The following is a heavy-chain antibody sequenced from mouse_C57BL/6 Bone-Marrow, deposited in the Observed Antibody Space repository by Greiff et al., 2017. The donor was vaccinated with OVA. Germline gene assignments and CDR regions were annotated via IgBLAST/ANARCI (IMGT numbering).Heavy chain of an antibody. Sequence: VQLVESGPELVKPGASVKISCKASGYAFSSSWMNWVKQRPGKGLEWIGRIYPGDGDTNYTGKFKGKATLTADKSSSTAYMQLSSLTAEDSAVYFCARHEDGYFASYFDYWGQGTTLTVSS. V-gene: IGHV1-82*01. CDR1: GYAFSSSW. D-gene: IGHD2-3*01. J-gene: IGHJ2*01. CDR3: ARHEDGYFASYFDY. CDR2: IYPGDGDT.